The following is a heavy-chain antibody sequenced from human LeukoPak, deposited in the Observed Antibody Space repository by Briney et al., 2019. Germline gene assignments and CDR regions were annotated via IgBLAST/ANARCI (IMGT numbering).Heavy chain of an antibody. J-gene: IGHJ3*02. Sequence: SETLSLTCSVSGYSFTSGHYWGWIRQPPGKGLEWIANIYHTGSAHYNPSLKSRVTISVDTSKNQFSLKLSSVTAADTAVNYCASSGSYSFHAFDIWGQGTMVTVSS. CDR3: ASSGSYSFHAFDI. D-gene: IGHD1-26*01. CDR1: GYSFTSGHY. V-gene: IGHV4-38-2*01. CDR2: IYHTGSA.